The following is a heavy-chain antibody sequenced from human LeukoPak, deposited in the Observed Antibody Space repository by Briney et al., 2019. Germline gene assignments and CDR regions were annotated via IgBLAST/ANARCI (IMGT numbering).Heavy chain of an antibody. D-gene: IGHD5-18*01. J-gene: IGHJ6*03. V-gene: IGHV1-69*05. Sequence: ASVKVSCKASGGTFSSYAISWVRQAPGQGLEWMGGIIPIFGTANYAQKFQGRVTITTDESTSTAYMELSNLRSEDTAVYYCARSSYGYYYYYYMDVWGKGTTVTVSS. CDR2: IIPIFGTA. CDR3: ARSSYGYYYYYYMDV. CDR1: GGTFSSYA.